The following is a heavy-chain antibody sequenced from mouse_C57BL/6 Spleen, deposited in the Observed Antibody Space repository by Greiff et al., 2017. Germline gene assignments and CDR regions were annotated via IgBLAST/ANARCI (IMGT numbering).Heavy chain of an antibody. J-gene: IGHJ2*01. CDR3: ARHEDDYYYGSSYYFDY. CDR2: FYPGSGSI. Sequence: QVQLQQSGPELVKPGASVKLSCKASGYTFTEYTIHWVKQRSGQGLEWIGWFYPGSGSIKYNEKFKDKATLTADKSSSTVYMELSRLTSEDSAVYFCARHEDDYYYGSSYYFDYWGQGTTLTVSS. CDR1: GYTFTEYT. V-gene: IGHV1-62-2*01. D-gene: IGHD1-1*01.